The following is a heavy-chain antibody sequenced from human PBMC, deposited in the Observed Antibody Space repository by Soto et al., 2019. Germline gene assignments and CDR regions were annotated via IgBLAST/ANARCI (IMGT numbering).Heavy chain of an antibody. J-gene: IGHJ6*02. CDR1: GGSFSNYG. D-gene: IGHD3-22*01. Sequence: QVQVVQSGAEVKKPGSSVKVSCKASGGSFSNYGISWVRQAPGQGLEWMGGIIPVFGTPHYAQKFQDRVTTTADESTSTVYMDVSSLTSEDTAVYYCARGDATKIIVTTYYGLDVWGQGTTVTVSS. V-gene: IGHV1-69*12. CDR3: ARGDATKIIVTTYYGLDV. CDR2: IIPVFGTP.